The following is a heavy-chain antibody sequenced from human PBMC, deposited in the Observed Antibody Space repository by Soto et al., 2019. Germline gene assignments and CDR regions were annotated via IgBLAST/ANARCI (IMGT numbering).Heavy chain of an antibody. CDR1: GLTFSTYP. Sequence: EVQLLESGGGLERPGGPLGLSGAASGLTFSTYPMAGVRRPPGKGLEWVSAFSGRGGRTYNADSVKGRFTISRDNSKNTVYLQMNSLRAEDTAVYYCAKRVEVTIFGVVIIDSYFDYWGQGTLVTVSS. CDR3: AKRVEVTIFGVVIIDSYFDY. D-gene: IGHD3-3*01. CDR2: FSGRGGRT. V-gene: IGHV3-23*01. J-gene: IGHJ4*02.